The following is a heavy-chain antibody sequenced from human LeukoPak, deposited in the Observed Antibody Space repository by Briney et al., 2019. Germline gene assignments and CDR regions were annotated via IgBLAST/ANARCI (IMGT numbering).Heavy chain of an antibody. CDR1: GFTFSNA. CDR2: ISYDRSHE. J-gene: IGHJ2*01. D-gene: IGHD7-27*01. V-gene: IGHV3-30*04. Sequence: PGRSLRLSCAASGFTFSNALHWVRQAPGKGLEWVAVISYDRSHEYYADSVKGRFTISRDDSKNTLHLQMNSLRAEDTAVYHCARDSARLGISWYFDLWGRGTLVAVSS. CDR3: ARDSARLGISWYFDL.